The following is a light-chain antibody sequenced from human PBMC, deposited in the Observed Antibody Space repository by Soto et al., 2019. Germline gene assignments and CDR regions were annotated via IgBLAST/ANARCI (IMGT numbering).Light chain of an antibody. CDR3: LLYYGGARV. Sequence: QAVVTQEPSLTVSPGGTVTLTCASSTGAVTSGYYPNWFQQKPGKAPRALIYSTSNQHSWTPARFSGSILGGKAALTLSGVQHEDEAEYYCLLYYGGARVFGGGTKLTVL. CDR2: STS. V-gene: IGLV7-43*01. J-gene: IGLJ2*01. CDR1: TGAVTSGYY.